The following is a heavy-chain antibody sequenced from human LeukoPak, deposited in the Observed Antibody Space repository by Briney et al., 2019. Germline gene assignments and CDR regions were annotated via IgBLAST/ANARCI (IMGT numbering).Heavy chain of an antibody. V-gene: IGHV1-69*06. Sequence: SVKVSCKASGGTFSSYAISWVRQAPGQGLELMGGIIPIFGTANYAQKFQGRVTITADKSTSTAYMELSSLRSEDTAVYYCARVGWNGYPEARTYYFDYWGQGTLVTVSS. CDR2: IIPIFGTA. D-gene: IGHD1-1*01. CDR1: GGTFSSYA. J-gene: IGHJ4*02. CDR3: ARVGWNGYPEARTYYFDY.